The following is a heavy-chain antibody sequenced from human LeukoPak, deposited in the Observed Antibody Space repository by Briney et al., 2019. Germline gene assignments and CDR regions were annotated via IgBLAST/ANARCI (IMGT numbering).Heavy chain of an antibody. J-gene: IGHJ4*02. V-gene: IGHV3-23*01. D-gene: IGHD1-14*01. CDR1: GFPFSSYA. CDR2: ISNSDDST. Sequence: GESLRLSCAASGFPFSSYAMSWVRQAPGKGLEWVSTISNSDDSTYYADSVKGRSTISRDNSENTLFLRMNSLRAEDTAVYYCAKATGYLLWGQGTLVIVSS. CDR3: AKATGYLL.